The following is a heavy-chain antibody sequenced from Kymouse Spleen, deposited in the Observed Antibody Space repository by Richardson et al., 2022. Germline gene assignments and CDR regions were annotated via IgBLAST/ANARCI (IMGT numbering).Heavy chain of an antibody. Sequence: EVQLVESGGGLVKPGGSLRLSCAASGFTFSSYSMNWVRQAPGKGLEWVSSISSSSSYIYYADSVKGRFTISRDNAKNSLYLQMNSLRAEDTAVYYCARDPGYGSGSYYPYYYYYGMDVWGQGTTVTVSS. CDR2: ISSSSSYI. D-gene: IGHD3-10*01. V-gene: IGHV3-21*03. J-gene: IGHJ6*02. CDR1: GFTFSSYS. CDR3: ARDPGYGSGSYYPYYYYYGMDV.